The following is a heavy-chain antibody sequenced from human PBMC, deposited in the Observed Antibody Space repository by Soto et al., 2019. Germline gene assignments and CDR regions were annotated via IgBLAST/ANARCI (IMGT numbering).Heavy chain of an antibody. CDR1: GYTFTDYC. V-gene: IGHV5-51*01. J-gene: IGHJ6*02. D-gene: IGHD1-7*01. CDR3: ARHIRNYRDYYSAMDV. CDR2: IYPGDCDT. Sequence: GESLKISCTGSGYTFTDYCIDWVRQLPGKGLEWVGIIYPGDCDTRYSPYSQGKVSITAAKSTRTAYLLWNTIKASDNAMYYCARHIRNYRDYYSAMDVGGQGTRVTSP.